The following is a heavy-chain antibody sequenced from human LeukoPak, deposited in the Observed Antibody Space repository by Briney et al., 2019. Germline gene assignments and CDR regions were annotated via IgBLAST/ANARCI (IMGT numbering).Heavy chain of an antibody. D-gene: IGHD6-19*01. CDR1: GFTFSSYW. V-gene: IGHV3-74*01. CDR3: ARDLYSSEAHIDY. J-gene: IGHJ4*02. Sequence: GGSLRLSCAASGFTFSSYWMHWVRQAPGKGLVWVSRINSDGSSTSYADSVKGRFTISRDNAKNTLYLQMNNLRADDTAVYYCARDLYSSEAHIDYWGQGTLVTVSS. CDR2: INSDGSST.